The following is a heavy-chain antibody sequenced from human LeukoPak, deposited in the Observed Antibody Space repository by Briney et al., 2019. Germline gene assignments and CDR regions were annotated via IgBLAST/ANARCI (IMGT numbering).Heavy chain of an antibody. J-gene: IGHJ6*03. CDR1: GFTFCDYG. V-gene: IGHV3-33*06. D-gene: IGHD5-24*01. Sequence: RSLRLSCAASGFTFCDYGLHWVRQAPGKGLEWVALIWHDGSNKYYADSVMGRFTISRDNSKNTLYLQMNSLRAEDTAIYYCAKDGDAYTEFYYYYVDVWGKGTTVTVSS. CDR3: AKDGDAYTEFYYYYVDV. CDR2: IWHDGSNK.